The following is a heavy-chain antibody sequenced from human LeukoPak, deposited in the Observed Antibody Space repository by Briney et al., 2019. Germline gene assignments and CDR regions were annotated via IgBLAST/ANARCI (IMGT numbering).Heavy chain of an antibody. V-gene: IGHV3-49*04. CDR2: IRSKTYGGTT. CDR1: GFTFGDYA. J-gene: IGHJ4*02. D-gene: IGHD5-24*01. CDR3: TREVPSRNDQDGYNSHFDY. Sequence: GGSLRLSCTASGFTFGDYAMSWVRQAPGKGLEWVGFIRSKTYGGTTEFAASVKGRFTISRDDSKSIAYLQMNSLKTEDTAVYYCTREVPSRNDQDGYNSHFDYWGQGTLVTVSS.